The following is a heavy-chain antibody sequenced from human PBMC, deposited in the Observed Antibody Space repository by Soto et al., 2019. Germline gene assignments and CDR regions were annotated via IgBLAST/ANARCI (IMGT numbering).Heavy chain of an antibody. CDR2: IYYSGST. D-gene: IGHD6-6*01. V-gene: IGHV4-59*01. CDR3: AKVRDDHSYFFDY. CDR1: GCSMSSYY. Sequence: XETLSLTCPVSGCSMSSYYWSWIRHPPGKRLEWIGYIYYSGSTTYNPSLKSRVTISLDTSKQQFSLKLTSVTAADTAVYYCAKVRDDHSYFFDYWGQGTLVTVSS. J-gene: IGHJ4*02.